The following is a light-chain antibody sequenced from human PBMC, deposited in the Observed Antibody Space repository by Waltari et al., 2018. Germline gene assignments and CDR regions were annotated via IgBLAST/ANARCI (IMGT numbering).Light chain of an antibody. J-gene: IGLJ2*01. V-gene: IGLV2-14*02. Sequence: QSALTQPAPVSGSPGQLITISCTGTSSDVGSYNLVSWYPQHQGKAHILMFFDVTERPSRCSFLFSGSKSGNTASLTISGLQADDEADYYCSSYTSSSTPLFGGGTRVTVL. CDR2: DVT. CDR3: SSYTSSSTPL. CDR1: SSDVGSYNL.